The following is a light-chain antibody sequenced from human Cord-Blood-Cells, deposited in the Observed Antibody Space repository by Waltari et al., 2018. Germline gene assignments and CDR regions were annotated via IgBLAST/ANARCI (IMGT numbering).Light chain of an antibody. Sequence: ILMTQASATLSVSPGERATLSCRASQSVRSNLAWYQQKPGQAPRLLIYGASTRATGIPARFSGSGSGTEFTLTISSLQSEDFAVYYCQQYNNWPPLTFGGGTKVEIK. V-gene: IGKV3-15*01. CDR2: GAS. J-gene: IGKJ4*01. CDR1: QSVRSN. CDR3: QQYNNWPPLT.